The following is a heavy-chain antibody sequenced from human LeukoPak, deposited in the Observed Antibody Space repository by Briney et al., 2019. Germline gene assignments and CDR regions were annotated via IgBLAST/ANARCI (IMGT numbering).Heavy chain of an antibody. J-gene: IGHJ4*02. V-gene: IGHV4-39*07. CDR2: IYYSGST. CDR1: GGSISSSPYY. Sequence: SETLSLTCTVSGGSISSSPYYWGWIRQPPGNGLEWIGSIYYSGSTNYNPSLKSRVTISVDTSKNQFSLKLSSVTAADTAVYYCARAAYNGLRLYYFDYWGQGTLVTVSS. D-gene: IGHD2-8*01. CDR3: ARAAYNGLRLYYFDY.